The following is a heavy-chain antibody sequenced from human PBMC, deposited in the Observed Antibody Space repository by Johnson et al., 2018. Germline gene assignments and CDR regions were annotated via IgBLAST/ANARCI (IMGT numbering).Heavy chain of an antibody. J-gene: IGHJ4*02. CDR2: INEDGSQK. Sequence: VQLVETGGGVVQPGRSLRLSCAASGFTFSTYWMSWVRQAPGKGLEWVANINEDGSQKYYVDSVKGRFIISRDNSKSTLYLQMNSLRDADTAVYFCAKSPAIRGFYLDYWGQGTLVTVSS. CDR1: GFTFSTYW. V-gene: IGHV3-7*01. CDR3: AKSPAIRGFYLDY. D-gene: IGHD3-10*01.